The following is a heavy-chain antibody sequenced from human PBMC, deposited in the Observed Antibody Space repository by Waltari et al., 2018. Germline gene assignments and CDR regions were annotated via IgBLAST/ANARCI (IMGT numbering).Heavy chain of an antibody. J-gene: IGHJ4*02. CDR1: GYSIITAYF. V-gene: IGHV4-38-2*02. CDR3: ARGGTVTTPLDY. Sequence: QVQLQESGPGLVKPSETLSLTCTVSGYSIITAYFWGLILQAPGKGLEWIGSIYHSWSTYYNPSLKSRVTISVDTSRNQFSLKVNSVTAADTSVYYCARGGTVTTPLDYWGQGTLVTVSS. D-gene: IGHD4-17*01. CDR2: IYHSWST.